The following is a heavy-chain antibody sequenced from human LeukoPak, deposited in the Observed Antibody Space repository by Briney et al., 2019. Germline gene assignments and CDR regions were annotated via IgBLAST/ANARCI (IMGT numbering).Heavy chain of an antibody. Sequence: GPSEKVSCKASGYSFTSFGINWVRQAPGQGLEWMGWINIHNGDTNYAQKVQGRVTMTTDTSTSTAYMELRSLRSDDTAVYYCAGYTNGWIYGMDVWGQGTTVTVSS. J-gene: IGHJ6*02. V-gene: IGHV1-18*04. CDR2: INIHNGDT. CDR3: AGYTNGWIYGMDV. D-gene: IGHD6-19*01. CDR1: GYSFTSFG.